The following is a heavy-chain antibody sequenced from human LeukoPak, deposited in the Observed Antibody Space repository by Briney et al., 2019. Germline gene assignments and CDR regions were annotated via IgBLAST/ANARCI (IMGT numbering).Heavy chain of an antibody. D-gene: IGHD2-15*01. CDR3: AKDGAVVVAAGLDH. CDR2: ISYDGSNK. Sequence: GGSLRLSCAASGFTFSSYGMHWVRQAPGKGLEWVAVISYDGSNKYYADSVKGRFTISRDNSKNTLYLQMNSLRAEDTAVYYCAKDGAVVVAAGLDHWGEGTLVTVSS. V-gene: IGHV3-30*18. CDR1: GFTFSSYG. J-gene: IGHJ4*02.